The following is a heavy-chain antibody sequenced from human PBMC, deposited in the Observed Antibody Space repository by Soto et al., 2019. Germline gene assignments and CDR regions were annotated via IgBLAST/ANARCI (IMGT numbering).Heavy chain of an antibody. CDR2: IYYSGST. D-gene: IGHD6-13*01. CDR1: ADPHSRVLYH. J-gene: IGHJ5*02. Sequence: PSETPCLTCTVAADPHSRVLYHSRWLGQQPGKGLEWIGYIYYSGSTYYNPSLKSRVTISVDTSKNQFSLKLSSVTAADTAVYYCAIWDEGQQLVKNWFDPWGQGNLVTGSA. CDR3: AIWDEGQQLVKNWFDP. V-gene: IGHV4-31*03.